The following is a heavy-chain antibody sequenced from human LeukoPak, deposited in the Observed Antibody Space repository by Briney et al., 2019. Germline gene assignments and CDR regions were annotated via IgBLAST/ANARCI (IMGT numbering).Heavy chain of an antibody. Sequence: SETLSLTCTVPGGSISGYYWSWIRQPPGKGLEWIGYIYYSGTTKYNPSLESRVTISVDTSKNQFSLKLSSVTAADTALFYCARVVRGTSSYYYYYMDVWGKGTTVTVSS. CDR3: ARVVRGTSSYYYYYMDV. CDR2: IYYSGTT. J-gene: IGHJ6*03. CDR1: GGSISGYY. D-gene: IGHD2-2*01. V-gene: IGHV4-59*08.